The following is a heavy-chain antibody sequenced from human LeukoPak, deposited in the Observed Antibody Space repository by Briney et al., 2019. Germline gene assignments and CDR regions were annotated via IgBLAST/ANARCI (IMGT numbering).Heavy chain of an antibody. V-gene: IGHV4-59*01. CDR1: GGSISSYY. Sequence: SETLSLTCTVSGGSISSYYWSWIRQPPGKGLEWIGYIYYSGSTNYNPSLKSRVTISVDTSKNQFSLKLSSVTAADTAVYYCARVRVPSSGSDYYYYYMDVWGKGTTVTISS. CDR3: ARVRVPSSGSDYYYYYMDV. J-gene: IGHJ6*03. CDR2: IYYSGST. D-gene: IGHD3-10*01.